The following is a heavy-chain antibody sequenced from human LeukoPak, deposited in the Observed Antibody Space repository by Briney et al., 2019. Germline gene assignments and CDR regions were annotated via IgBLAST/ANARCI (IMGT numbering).Heavy chain of an antibody. CDR2: INSDGSST. CDR3: ATFTERENYNYTAKL. Sequence: PGGSLRLSCAASGFTFRSYGMSWVRQAPGKGLVWVSTINSDGSSTNYADSVKGRFTISRDNAKNTLYLQMNSLRAEDTAVYYCATFTERENYNYTAKLWGEGTLVIIS. D-gene: IGHD3-16*01. V-gene: IGHV3-74*01. CDR1: GFTFRSYG. J-gene: IGHJ4*02.